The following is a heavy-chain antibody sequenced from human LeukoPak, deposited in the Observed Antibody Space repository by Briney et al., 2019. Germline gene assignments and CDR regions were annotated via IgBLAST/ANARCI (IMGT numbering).Heavy chain of an antibody. CDR1: GFPFGNYW. V-gene: IGHV3-74*01. J-gene: IGHJ5*02. CDR2: INTDGSIT. CDR3: SRDTFGPDDH. Sequence: GGSLRLSCAASGFPFGNYWMHWVRQVPGKGLVWVSRINTDGSITNYADSVKGRFTISRDNAKNTLFLQMNSLRTDDAAVYYCSRDTFGPDDHWGQGTRVTVSS. D-gene: IGHD3-16*01.